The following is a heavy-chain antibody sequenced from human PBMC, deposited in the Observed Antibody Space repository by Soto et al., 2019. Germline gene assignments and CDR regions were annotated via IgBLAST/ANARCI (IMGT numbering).Heavy chain of an antibody. D-gene: IGHD4-17*01. CDR3: ARDPPYGDYVGWFDP. V-gene: IGHV1-69*13. CDR1: GGTFSSYA. CDR2: NIPIFGTA. J-gene: IGHJ5*02. Sequence: VKVSCKASGGTFSSYAISWVRQAPGQGLEWMGGNIPIFGTANYAQKFQGRVTITADESTSTAYMELSSLRSEDTAVYYCARDPPYGDYVGWFDPWGQGTLVTVSS.